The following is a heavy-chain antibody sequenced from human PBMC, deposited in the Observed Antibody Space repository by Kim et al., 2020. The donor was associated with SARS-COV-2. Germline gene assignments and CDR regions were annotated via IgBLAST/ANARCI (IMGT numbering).Heavy chain of an antibody. D-gene: IGHD6-13*01. Sequence: KSRVTIAVETSKNQFSLKLSSVTAADTAVYYCARDESSSWYHYYYDGMDVWGQGTTVTVSS. CDR3: ARDESSSWYHYYYDGMDV. J-gene: IGHJ6*02. V-gene: IGHV4-34*01.